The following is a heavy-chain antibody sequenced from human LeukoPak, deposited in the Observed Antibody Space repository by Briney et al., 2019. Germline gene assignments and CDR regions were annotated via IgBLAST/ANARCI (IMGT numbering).Heavy chain of an antibody. CDR1: GGSISSYY. Sequence: SETLSLTCTVSGGSISSYYWSWIRQPPGKGLEWIGYIYYSGSTNYSPSLKSRVTISVDTSKNQFSLKLSSVTAADTAVYYCARERIAARRNWFGPWGQGTLVTVSS. D-gene: IGHD6-6*01. CDR2: IYYSGST. CDR3: ARERIAARRNWFGP. V-gene: IGHV4-59*01. J-gene: IGHJ5*02.